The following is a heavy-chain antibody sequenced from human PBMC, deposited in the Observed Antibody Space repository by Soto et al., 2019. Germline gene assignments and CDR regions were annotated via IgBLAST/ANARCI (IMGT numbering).Heavy chain of an antibody. CDR3: ARGTQSSGWYGSDY. V-gene: IGHV1-46*03. CDR1: GYTFTDYY. CDR2: INPSYGGA. D-gene: IGHD6-19*01. Sequence: QVQVVQSRAEVKNPGASVKVSCKASGYTFTDYYMHWVRQAPGQGLEWMGIINPSYGGAEYAERFRGRVTMTRDTSTGTVYMELSSLTSDDTAVYYCARGTQSSGWYGSDYLGQGTLVTVSS. J-gene: IGHJ4*02.